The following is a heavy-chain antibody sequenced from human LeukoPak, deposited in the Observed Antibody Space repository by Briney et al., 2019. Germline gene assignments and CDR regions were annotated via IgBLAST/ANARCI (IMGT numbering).Heavy chain of an antibody. V-gene: IGHV3-30-3*01. CDR2: ISYDGSNK. D-gene: IGHD2-15*01. J-gene: IGHJ6*02. CDR1: GFTFSSYA. CDR3: ARDQEYCSGGSCYPYYYYYYGMDV. Sequence: PGGSLRLSCAASGFTFSSYAMPWVRQAPGKGLEWVAVISYDGSNKYYADSVKGRFTISRDNSKNTLYLQMNSLRAEDTAVYYCARDQEYCSGGSCYPYYYYYYGMDVWGQGTTVTVSS.